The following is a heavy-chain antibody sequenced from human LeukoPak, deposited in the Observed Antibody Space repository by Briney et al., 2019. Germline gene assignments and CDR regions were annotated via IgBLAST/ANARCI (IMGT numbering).Heavy chain of an antibody. CDR2: LSTSPR. CDR1: GFTFSSYW. CDR3: ARGEVAVQYYFES. V-gene: IGHV3-23*01. J-gene: IGHJ4*02. Sequence: GGSLRLSCAASGFTFSSYWMSRVRQGPGKGLEWVSGLSTSPRYADSVRGRFTVSRDHSTNTLYLQMNRLRAEDTAVYYCARGEVAVQYYFESWGQGTLVTVPS. D-gene: IGHD3-22*01.